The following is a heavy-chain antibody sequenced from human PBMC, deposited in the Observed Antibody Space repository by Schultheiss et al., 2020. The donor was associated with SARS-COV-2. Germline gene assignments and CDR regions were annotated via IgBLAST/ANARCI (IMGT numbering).Heavy chain of an antibody. V-gene: IGHV1-18*01. Sequence: ASVKVSCKTSGGTLGSYVVAWVRQAPGQGLEWMGWISAYNGNTRYAQKFQDRLTMTTDTSTSTAYMELRSLRSDDTAVYYCARDQKHDSSGHYYVPGFWGQGTMVTVSS. D-gene: IGHD3-22*01. J-gene: IGHJ1*01. CDR2: ISAYNGNT. CDR1: GGTLGSYV. CDR3: ARDQKHDSSGHYYVPGF.